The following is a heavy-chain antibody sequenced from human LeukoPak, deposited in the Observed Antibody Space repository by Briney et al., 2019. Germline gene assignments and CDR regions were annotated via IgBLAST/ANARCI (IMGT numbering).Heavy chain of an antibody. V-gene: IGHV1-18*01. D-gene: IGHD6-13*01. CDR2: INPYNGNT. CDR1: GYSFTNYV. Sequence: ASVKVSCKASGYSFTNYVINWVRQVPGQGLEWIGWINPYNGNTDYAQKPQGRVTLTTDTSTSTAYMELRSLRSDDTAVYYCARPGTSWYTTYYFDSWGQGTLVTVSS. CDR3: ARPGTSWYTTYYFDS. J-gene: IGHJ4*02.